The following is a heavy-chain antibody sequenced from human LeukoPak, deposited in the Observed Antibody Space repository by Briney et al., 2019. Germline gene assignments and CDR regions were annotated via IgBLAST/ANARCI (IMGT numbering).Heavy chain of an antibody. J-gene: IGHJ4*02. CDR1: GFTFNAFA. CDR3: AASGFGGTMDSYFDY. V-gene: IGHV3-23*01. CDR2: ISARGDTI. D-gene: IGHD2-15*01. Sequence: PGGSLRLSCTASGFTFNAFAMTWVRQAPGKGLEWLSVISARGDTIYYADSVKGRFTISRDNSKNTLYLQMNSLRAEDTAVYYCAASGFGGTMDSYFDYWGQGTLVTVSS.